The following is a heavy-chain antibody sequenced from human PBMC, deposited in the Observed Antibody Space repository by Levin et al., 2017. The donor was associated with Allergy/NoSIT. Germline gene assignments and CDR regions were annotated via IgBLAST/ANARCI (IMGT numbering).Heavy chain of an antibody. CDR2: INPNSGGT. J-gene: IGHJ5*02. Sequence: KPGESLKISCKASGYTFTGYYMHWVRQAPGQGLEWMGWINPNSGGTNYAQKFQGRVTMTRDTSISTAYMELSRLRSDDTAVYYCARDSMVRNRVAGWFDPWGQGTLVTVSS. D-gene: IGHD3-10*01. V-gene: IGHV1-2*02. CDR1: GYTFTGYY. CDR3: ARDSMVRNRVAGWFDP.